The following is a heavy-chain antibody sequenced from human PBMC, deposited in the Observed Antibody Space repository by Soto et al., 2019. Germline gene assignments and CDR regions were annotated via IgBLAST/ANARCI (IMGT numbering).Heavy chain of an antibody. Sequence: SETLSLTCTVSGAYISGFYWSWIRKSAGKGLEWIGRIYATGTTDYNPSLKSRVMMSVDTSKKQFSLKLRSVTAADTAVYYCVRDGTKTLRDWFDPWGQGISVTVSS. CDR2: IYATGTT. J-gene: IGHJ5*02. CDR3: VRDGTKTLRDWFDP. D-gene: IGHD1-1*01. CDR1: GAYISGFY. V-gene: IGHV4-4*07.